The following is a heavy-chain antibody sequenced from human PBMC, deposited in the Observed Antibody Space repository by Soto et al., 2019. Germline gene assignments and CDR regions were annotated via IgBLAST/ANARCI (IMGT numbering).Heavy chain of an antibody. D-gene: IGHD3-22*01. CDR3: AKDITMIVAYDAFDV. CDR1: GFTFSSYA. Sequence: PGGSLRLSCVVSGFTFSSYAMSWVRQAPGKGLEWVSAISGSGGSTYYADSVKGRFTISRDNSKNTLYLQMNSLRAEDTAVYYCAKDITMIVAYDAFDVWGQGTMVTVSS. V-gene: IGHV3-23*01. J-gene: IGHJ3*01. CDR2: ISGSGGST.